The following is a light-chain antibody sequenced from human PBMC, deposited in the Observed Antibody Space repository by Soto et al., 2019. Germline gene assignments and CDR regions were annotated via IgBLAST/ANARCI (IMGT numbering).Light chain of an antibody. J-gene: IGLJ2*01. CDR3: QSYDISLSGVI. V-gene: IGLV1-40*01. CDR1: SSNIGAGYD. Sequence: QSVLTQPPSVSGAPGQRVTISCTGSSSNIGAGYDVHWYQQLPGTAPTLLIYDNNNRPSGVPDRFSGSKSGTSASLAITGLQAEDEADYYCQSYDISLSGVIFGGGTKLTVL. CDR2: DNN.